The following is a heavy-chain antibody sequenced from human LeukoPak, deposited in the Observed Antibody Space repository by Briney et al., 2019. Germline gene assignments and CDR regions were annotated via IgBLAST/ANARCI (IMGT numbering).Heavy chain of an antibody. J-gene: IGHJ6*03. CDR3: ARDRSCSGGSCYRYYYYYMDV. Sequence: PSETLSLTCAVYGGSFSGYYWSWIRQPPGKGLEWIGEINHSGSTNYNPSLKSRVTISVDTSKNQFSLKLSSVTAADTAVYYCARDRSCSGGSCYRYYYYYMDVWGKGTTVTISS. D-gene: IGHD2-15*01. V-gene: IGHV4-34*01. CDR2: INHSGST. CDR1: GGSFSGYY.